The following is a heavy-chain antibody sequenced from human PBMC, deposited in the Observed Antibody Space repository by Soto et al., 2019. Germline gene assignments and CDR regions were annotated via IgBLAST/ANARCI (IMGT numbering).Heavy chain of an antibody. CDR2: INRNGGST. CDR1: GFSFDDYG. CDR3: ARDQAAGTYYGMDV. J-gene: IGHJ6*02. D-gene: IGHD6-13*01. V-gene: IGHV3-20*04. Sequence: EVQLVESGGGVVRPGGSLRLSCAASGFSFDDYGMSWVRQAPGKGLEWVSGINRNGGSTGYADSVKGRFTISRDNAKNSLYLQMNSLRGEDTALYYCARDQAAGTYYGMDVWGQGTTVTVSS.